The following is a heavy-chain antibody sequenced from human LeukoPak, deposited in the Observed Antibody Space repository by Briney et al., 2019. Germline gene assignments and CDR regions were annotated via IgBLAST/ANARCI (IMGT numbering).Heavy chain of an antibody. Sequence: ASVKVSCKASGYTFTGYYMHWVRQAPGQGLEWMGWINPNSGGTNYAQKFQGRVTMTRDTSICTAYMELSRLRSDDTAVYYCAAVLAAAGTDWFDPWGQGTLVTVSS. CDR3: AAVLAAAGTDWFDP. V-gene: IGHV1-2*02. D-gene: IGHD6-13*01. CDR2: INPNSGGT. J-gene: IGHJ5*02. CDR1: GYTFTGYY.